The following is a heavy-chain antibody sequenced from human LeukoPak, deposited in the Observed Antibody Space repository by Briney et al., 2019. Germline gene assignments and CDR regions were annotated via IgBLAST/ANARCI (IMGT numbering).Heavy chain of an antibody. V-gene: IGHV5-51*01. D-gene: IGHD6-13*01. CDR3: ARQTAAGSPLSTP. Sequence: GESLKISCKGSGYSFTSCWIGWVRQMPGKGLEWMGIIYPGDSDTRYSPSFQGQVTISADKSISTAYLQWSSLKASDTAMYYCARQTAAGSPLSTPWGQGTLVTVSS. J-gene: IGHJ4*02. CDR1: GYSFTSCW. CDR2: IYPGDSDT.